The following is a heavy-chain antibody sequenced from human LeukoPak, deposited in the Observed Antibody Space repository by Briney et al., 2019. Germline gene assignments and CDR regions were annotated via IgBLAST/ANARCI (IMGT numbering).Heavy chain of an antibody. CDR2: IDHSGST. Sequence: SETLSLTCAVSGGSIINSNWWSWVRQPPGKGLEWIGEIDHSGSTSYNPSLKSRVTVSVDRSQNQFSLRLSTVTAADTAVYYCARGLVEIATRYFDLWGRGTLVTVSS. CDR3: ARGLVEIATRYFDL. D-gene: IGHD5-24*01. CDR1: GGSIINSNW. V-gene: IGHV4-4*02. J-gene: IGHJ2*01.